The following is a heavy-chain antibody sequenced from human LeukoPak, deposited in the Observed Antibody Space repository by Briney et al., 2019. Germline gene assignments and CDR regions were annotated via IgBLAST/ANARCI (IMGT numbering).Heavy chain of an antibody. D-gene: IGHD3-16*02. CDR1: SGSIRRYY. CDR3: ARSSAYYDYVWGSYRYSYFDY. Sequence: SETLSLTCTVSSGSIRRYYWSWIRQAPGKGLEWIGSTHYTEGSTFNPSLRSRVTFSTDTSKNQFFLQLTSVTAADTAVYYCARSSAYYDYVWGSYRYSYFDYWGQGTLVTVSS. V-gene: IGHV4-59*01. CDR2: THYTEGS. J-gene: IGHJ4*02.